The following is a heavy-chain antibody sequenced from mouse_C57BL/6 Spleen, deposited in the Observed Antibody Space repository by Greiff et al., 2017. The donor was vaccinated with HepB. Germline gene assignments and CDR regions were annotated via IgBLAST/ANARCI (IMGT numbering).Heavy chain of an antibody. J-gene: IGHJ2*01. Sequence: QVQLQQSGAELVKPGASVKISCKASGYAFSSYWMNWVKQRPGKGLEWIGQIYPGDGDTNYNGKLKGKATLTADKSSSTAYLQLSSLTSEDSAVHFCARSGTTVVANYFDYWGQGTTLTVSS. D-gene: IGHD1-1*01. CDR3: ARSGTTVVANYFDY. V-gene: IGHV1-80*01. CDR1: GYAFSSYW. CDR2: IYPGDGDT.